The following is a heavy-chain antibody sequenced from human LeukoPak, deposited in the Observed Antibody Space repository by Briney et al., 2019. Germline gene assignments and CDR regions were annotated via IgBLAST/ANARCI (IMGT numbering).Heavy chain of an antibody. Sequence: PGGSLRLSCAAYGFTFSSHAMNLVRQAPGKGLVWVSVIVGSGGSTYYADSVRGRFSISRDNSKNTLYLQMDSLRVEDTAVYYCAKGANPLISMVRGALDYWGQGTLVTVSS. J-gene: IGHJ4*02. CDR3: AKGANPLISMVRGALDY. CDR1: GFTFSSHA. CDR2: IVGSGGST. V-gene: IGHV3-23*01. D-gene: IGHD3-10*01.